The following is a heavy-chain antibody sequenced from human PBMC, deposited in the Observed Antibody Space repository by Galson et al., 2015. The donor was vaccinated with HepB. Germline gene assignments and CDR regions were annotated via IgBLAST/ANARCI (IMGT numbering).Heavy chain of an antibody. CDR2: IDWDDDK. J-gene: IGHJ4*02. CDR1: GFSLRTNGMC. CDR3: ARTSFYYSSTGYSFFDY. Sequence: PALVTPTQTLTLTCTFSGFSLRTNGMCVSWIRQPPGKALEWLARIDWDDDKYYSTYLKTRLTISKATSENQVVLTMTNMDPLDTATYYCARTSFYYSSTGYSFFDYWGQGAPVTVSS. V-gene: IGHV2-70*11. D-gene: IGHD3-22*01.